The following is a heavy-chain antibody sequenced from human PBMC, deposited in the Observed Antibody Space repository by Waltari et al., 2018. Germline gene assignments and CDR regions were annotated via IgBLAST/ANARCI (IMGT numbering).Heavy chain of an antibody. V-gene: IGHV3-23*01. Sequence: EVQLLESGGGLVQPGGSLRLSCAASGFSFNHYAMSWVRQAPGKGLEWVSTVTGSGDVRFYAESAKVRFTISRDNSKNTVYLEMYSLGAEDTALYYCAKGHEASGLLTAYFDFWGQGTPVTVSS. CDR3: AKGHEASGLLTAYFDF. CDR1: GFSFNHYA. J-gene: IGHJ4*02. D-gene: IGHD3-3*01. CDR2: VTGSGDVR.